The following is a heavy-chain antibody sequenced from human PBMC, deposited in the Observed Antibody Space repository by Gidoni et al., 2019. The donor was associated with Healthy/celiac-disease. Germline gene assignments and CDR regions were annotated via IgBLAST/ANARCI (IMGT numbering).Heavy chain of an antibody. Sequence: EVQLVESGGGLVKPGGSLRLSCAASGFTFSSYSMNWVRQAPGKGLEWVSSISSSSSYIYYANSGEGPFTNSQNNAKNSLFLQMNSLRAEDTALYYCSRDAPPPHHYYGMDVWGQGTTVTVSS. J-gene: IGHJ6*02. CDR1: GFTFSSYS. V-gene: IGHV3-21*01. CDR2: ISSSSSYI. CDR3: SRDAPPPHHYYGMDV.